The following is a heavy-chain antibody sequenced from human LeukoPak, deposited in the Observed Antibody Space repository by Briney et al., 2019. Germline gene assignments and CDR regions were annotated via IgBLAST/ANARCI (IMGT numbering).Heavy chain of an antibody. D-gene: IGHD3-3*01. CDR2: IWYDGSNK. V-gene: IGHV3-33*01. CDR1: GFTFSSYG. Sequence: PGGSLRLSCAASGFTFSSYGMHWVRQAPGKGLEWVAVIWYDGSNKYYADSVKGRFTISRDNSKNTLYLQMNSLRAEDTAVYYCARGSYYDFWSVSYWGQGTLVTVSS. J-gene: IGHJ4*02. CDR3: ARGSYYDFWSVSY.